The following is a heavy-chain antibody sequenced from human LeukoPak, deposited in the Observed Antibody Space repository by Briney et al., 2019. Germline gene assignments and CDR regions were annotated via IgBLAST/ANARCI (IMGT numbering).Heavy chain of an antibody. CDR1: GFTFSDYY. V-gene: IGHV3-11*03. CDR3: ARLHSSTLDY. D-gene: IGHD6-13*01. J-gene: IGHJ4*02. CDR2: IRSSYT. Sequence: KPGGSLRLSCAASGFTFSDYYMSWIRQAPGKGLEWVSYIRSSYTNYADSVKGRFTISRDIAKNSLYLQMNSLRAEDTAVYYCARLHSSTLDYWGQGILLTVSS.